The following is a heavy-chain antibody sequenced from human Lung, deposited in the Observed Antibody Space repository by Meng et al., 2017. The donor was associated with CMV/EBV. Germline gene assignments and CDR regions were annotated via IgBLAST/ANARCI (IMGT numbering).Heavy chain of an antibody. V-gene: IGHV4-34*01. J-gene: IGHJ4*02. CDR1: GGSFSGYY. CDR2: INHSGST. CDR3: ASIAAAGDTPFDY. Sequence: SETLSLXCAVYGGSFSGYYWSWIRQPPGKGLEWIGEINHSGSTNYNPSLKSRVTISVDTSKNQFSLKLSSVTAADTAVYYCASIAAAGDTPFDYWGQGTLVTFSS. D-gene: IGHD6-13*01.